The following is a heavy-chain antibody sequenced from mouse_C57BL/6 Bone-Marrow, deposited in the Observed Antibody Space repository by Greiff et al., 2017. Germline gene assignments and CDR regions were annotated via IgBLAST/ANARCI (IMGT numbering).Heavy chain of an antibody. CDR3: AKPYDEGDAMDY. J-gene: IGHJ4*01. D-gene: IGHD2-12*01. V-gene: IGHV5-4*01. Sequence: VQLKQSGGGLVKPGGSLKLSCAASGFTFSSYAMSWVRQTPEKRLEWVATISDGGSYTYYPDNVKGRFTISRDNAKNNLYLQMSHLKSEDTAMYYCAKPYDEGDAMDYWGQGTSVTVSS. CDR2: ISDGGSYT. CDR1: GFTFSSYA.